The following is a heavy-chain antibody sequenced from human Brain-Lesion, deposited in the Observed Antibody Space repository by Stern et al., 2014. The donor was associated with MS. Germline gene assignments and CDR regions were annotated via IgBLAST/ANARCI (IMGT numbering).Heavy chain of an antibody. CDR3: ARGARYSDSSGYYFYFDY. CDR2: IYYTGSA. Sequence: MQLVESGPGLVKPSQTLPLTCTVSGGSINSGGYYWSWIRQYPGKGLEWIGYIYYTGSAYYDPSLKSRLSMSIVTSKNQFSLNLNAVTAADTAVYYCARGARYSDSSGYYFYFDYWGQGTLVTVSS. D-gene: IGHD3-22*01. CDR1: GGSINSGGYY. V-gene: IGHV4-31*03. J-gene: IGHJ4*02.